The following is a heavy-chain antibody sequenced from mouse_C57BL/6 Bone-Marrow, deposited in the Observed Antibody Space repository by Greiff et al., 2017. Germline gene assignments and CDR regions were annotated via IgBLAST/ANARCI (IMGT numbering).Heavy chain of an antibody. CDR2: ISGGGGNT. V-gene: IGHV5-9*01. CDR1: GFTFSSYT. J-gene: IGHJ4*01. CDR3: ARDYYGSSYDYAMDY. D-gene: IGHD1-1*01. Sequence: EVQLVESGGGLVKPGGSLKLSCAASGFTFSSYTMSWVRQTPEKRLEWVATISGGGGNTYYPDSVKGRFTISRDNAKNTLYLQMSSLRSEDTDLYYCARDYYGSSYDYAMDYWGQGTSVTVSS.